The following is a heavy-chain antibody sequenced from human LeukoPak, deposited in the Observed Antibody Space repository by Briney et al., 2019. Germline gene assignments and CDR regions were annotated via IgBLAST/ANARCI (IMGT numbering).Heavy chain of an antibody. Sequence: GGSLRLSCAASGFTFSSYWMSWVRQAPGKGLEWVANIKQEGSEKYYVDSVKGRFTISRDNAKNSLYLQMNSLRAEDTAVYYCARVLRYFDWSYYYMDVWGKGTTVTVSS. V-gene: IGHV3-7*01. CDR3: ARVLRYFDWSYYYMDV. CDR1: GFTFSSYW. D-gene: IGHD3-9*01. CDR2: IKQEGSEK. J-gene: IGHJ6*03.